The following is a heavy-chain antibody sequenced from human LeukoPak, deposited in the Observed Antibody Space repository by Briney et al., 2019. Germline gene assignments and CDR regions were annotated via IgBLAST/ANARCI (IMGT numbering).Heavy chain of an antibody. CDR2: ISSRNTYI. CDR1: EFTFSSYT. J-gene: IGHJ4*02. D-gene: IGHD2-2*01. CDR3: ARSGYCSTPTCDLDY. Sequence: GGSLRLSCAASEFTFSSYTMNWVRQAPGKGLEWVSSISSRNTYIYYADSVKGRFTISRDNAKNSVYLQMNSLRAEDTAVYYCARSGYCSTPTCDLDYWGQGTLVTVSS. V-gene: IGHV3-21*06.